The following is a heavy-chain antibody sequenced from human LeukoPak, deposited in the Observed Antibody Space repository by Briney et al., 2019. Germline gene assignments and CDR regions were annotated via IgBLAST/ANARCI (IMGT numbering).Heavy chain of an antibody. CDR3: ARDQMTTVTTD. CDR1: GFTFSSYS. D-gene: IGHD4-17*01. CDR2: ISSSSSYI. V-gene: IGHV3-21*01. Sequence: GESLRLSCAASGFTFSSYSMNWVRQAPGKGLEWVSSISSSSSYIYYADSVKGRFTISRDNAKNSLYLQMNSLRAEDTAVYYCARDQMTTVTTDWGQGTLVTVSS. J-gene: IGHJ4*02.